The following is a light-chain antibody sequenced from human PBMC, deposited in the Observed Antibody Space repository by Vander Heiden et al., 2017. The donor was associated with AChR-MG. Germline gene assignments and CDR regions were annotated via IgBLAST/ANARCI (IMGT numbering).Light chain of an antibody. CDR1: QSVNNN. V-gene: IGKV3-15*01. CDR2: DAS. Sequence: EIVMTQSPATLSVSPGERATLSCRASQSVNNNLAWYQQKPGQTPRLLIFDASTRAPGISARFSGSGSGTEFTLSISSLQSEDFAVYYCQQYNNWPPITFGQGTRLEIK. J-gene: IGKJ5*01. CDR3: QQYNNWPPIT.